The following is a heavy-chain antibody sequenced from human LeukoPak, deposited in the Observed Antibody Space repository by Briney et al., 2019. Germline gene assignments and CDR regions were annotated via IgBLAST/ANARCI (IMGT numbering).Heavy chain of an antibody. CDR1: GGSISSSSYY. Sequence: SETLSLTCTVSGGSISSSSYYWGWPRQPPGKGLEWIGSIYYSGSTYYNPSLNSRVTISVDTSKNQFSLKLSSVTAADTVVYYCARQGGRGYSYGFIDHWGQGTLVTVSS. J-gene: IGHJ4*02. CDR2: IYYSGST. CDR3: ARQGGRGYSYGFIDH. D-gene: IGHD5-18*01. V-gene: IGHV4-39*01.